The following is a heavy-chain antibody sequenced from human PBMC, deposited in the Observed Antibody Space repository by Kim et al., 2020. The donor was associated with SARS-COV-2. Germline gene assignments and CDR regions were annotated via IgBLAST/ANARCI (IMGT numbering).Heavy chain of an antibody. V-gene: IGHV3-30*18. CDR1: GFTFSSYG. Sequence: GGSLRLSCAASGFTFSSYGMHWVRQAPGKGLEWVAVISYDGSNKYYADSVKGRFTISRDNSKNTLYLQMNSLRAEDTAVYYCAKELPPGYSSGWASDYYGMDVWGQGTTVTVSS. J-gene: IGHJ6*02. CDR3: AKELPPGYSSGWASDYYGMDV. CDR2: ISYDGSNK. D-gene: IGHD6-19*01.